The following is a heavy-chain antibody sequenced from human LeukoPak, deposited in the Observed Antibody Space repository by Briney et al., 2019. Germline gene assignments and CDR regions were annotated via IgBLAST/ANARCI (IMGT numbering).Heavy chain of an antibody. J-gene: IGHJ4*02. CDR1: GFTFTNYA. D-gene: IGHD2-2*02. CDR2: FTGRPART. V-gene: IGHV3-23*01. Sequence: PPGGSLRLSCETSGFTFTNYAMSWVRQAPGKGLEWVSAFTGRPARTYYADSVRGRFTISRDTSTNTLYLEMSSLRVEDTAMYFCAKDHLLCTSTSCYIDYFDSWGLGTLVTVSS. CDR3: AKDHLLCTSTSCYIDYFDS.